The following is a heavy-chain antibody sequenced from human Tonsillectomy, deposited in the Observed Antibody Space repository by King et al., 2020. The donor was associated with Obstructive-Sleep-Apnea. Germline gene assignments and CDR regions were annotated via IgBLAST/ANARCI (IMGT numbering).Heavy chain of an antibody. CDR2: IRYDGSNK. J-gene: IGHJ4*02. Sequence: VQQVESGGGVVQPGGSLRLSCAASGFTFSSYGIHWVRQAPGKGLEWVAFIRYDGSNKYYADSVKGRFTISRDNSKNTLYLQMNSLRAEDTAVYYCAKEGADSSNYYLYYFDYWGQGTLVTVSS. V-gene: IGHV3-30*02. CDR1: GFTFSSYG. CDR3: AKEGADSSNYYLYYFDY. D-gene: IGHD3-22*01.